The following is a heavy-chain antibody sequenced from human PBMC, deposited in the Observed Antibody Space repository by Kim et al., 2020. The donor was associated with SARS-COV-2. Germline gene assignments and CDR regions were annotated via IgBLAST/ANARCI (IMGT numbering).Heavy chain of an antibody. V-gene: IGHV4-59*13. CDR3: ARERGGYDFWSGYRAEYYFDY. D-gene: IGHD3-3*01. Sequence: SETLSLTCTVSGGSISSYYWSWIRQPPGKGLEWIGYIYYSGSTNYNPSLKSRVTISVDTSKNQFSLKLSSVTAADTAVYYCARERGGYDFWSGYRAEYYFDYWGQGTLVTVSS. CDR2: IYYSGST. CDR1: GGSISSYY. J-gene: IGHJ4*02.